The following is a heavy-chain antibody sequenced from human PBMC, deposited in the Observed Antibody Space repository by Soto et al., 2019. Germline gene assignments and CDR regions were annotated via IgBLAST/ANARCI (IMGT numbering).Heavy chain of an antibody. CDR3: AREEGSYNMGTFPFYYMDV. Sequence: QVQLVQSGPEVKKSGSSVKVSCKLSGGTFTSDTISWLRRAPGQGLEWMGRIIPILGTGNYAQKFQGRITIXXXXXXXXXXXXXXXXXXXXXXXXXCAREEGSYNMGTFPFYYMDVWGNGTTVTVSS. D-gene: IGHD3-10*01. CDR1: GGTFTSDT. V-gene: IGHV1-69*08. J-gene: IGHJ6*03. CDR2: IIPILGTG.